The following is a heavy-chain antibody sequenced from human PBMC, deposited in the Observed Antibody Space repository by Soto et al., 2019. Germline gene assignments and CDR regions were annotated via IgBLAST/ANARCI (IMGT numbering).Heavy chain of an antibody. CDR1: GYSFTSYW. V-gene: IGHV5-51*01. Sequence: PGESLKISCKGSGYSFTSYWIGWVRQMPGKGLEWMGIIYPGDSDTRYSPSFQGQVTISADKSISTAYLQWSSLKASDTAMYYCARTKTSIAARREPLVYGMDVWGQGTTVTVSS. J-gene: IGHJ6*02. CDR3: ARTKTSIAARREPLVYGMDV. CDR2: IYPGDSDT. D-gene: IGHD6-6*01.